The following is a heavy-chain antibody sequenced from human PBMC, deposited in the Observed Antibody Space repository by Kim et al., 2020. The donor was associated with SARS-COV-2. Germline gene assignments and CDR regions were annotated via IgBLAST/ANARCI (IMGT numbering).Heavy chain of an antibody. CDR3: AREEISYSSSWYGGISVDY. V-gene: IGHV7-4-1*02. Sequence: ASVKVSCKASGYTFTSYAMNWVRQAPGQGLEWMGWINTNTGNPTYAQGFTGRFVFSLDTSVSTAYLQISSLKAEDTAVYYCAREEISYSSSWYGGISVDYWGQGTLVTVSS. CDR2: INTNTGNP. D-gene: IGHD6-13*01. CDR1: GYTFTSYA. J-gene: IGHJ4*02.